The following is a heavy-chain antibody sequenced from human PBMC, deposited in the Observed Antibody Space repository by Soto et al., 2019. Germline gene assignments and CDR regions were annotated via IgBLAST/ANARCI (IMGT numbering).Heavy chain of an antibody. CDR1: GFTFDDYA. V-gene: IGHV3-9*01. J-gene: IGHJ3*02. Sequence: EVQLVESGGGLVQPGRSLRLSCAASGFTFDDYAMHWVRQAPGKGLEWVSGISWNSGSIGYADSVKGRFTISRDNAKNSLYLQMNSLRAEDTALYRCATGASWPHDAFDIWGQGTMVTVSS. CDR3: ATGASWPHDAFDI. D-gene: IGHD6-13*01. CDR2: ISWNSGSI.